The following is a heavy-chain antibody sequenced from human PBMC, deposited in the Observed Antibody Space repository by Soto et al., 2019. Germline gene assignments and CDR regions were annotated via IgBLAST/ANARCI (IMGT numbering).Heavy chain of an antibody. D-gene: IGHD2-2*01. V-gene: IGHV3-48*01. Sequence: EVQVVESGGGLVQPGGSVRLSCAASGFTFSRYAMNWVRQAPGKGLEWVSFITSSSSTIYYADSVRGRFTISRDNAKNSLYLQMNSLRAEDTAIYYCARDIVVVPAAHSDYWGQGTLVTVSS. CDR1: GFTFSRYA. CDR2: ITSSSSTI. J-gene: IGHJ4*02. CDR3: ARDIVVVPAAHSDY.